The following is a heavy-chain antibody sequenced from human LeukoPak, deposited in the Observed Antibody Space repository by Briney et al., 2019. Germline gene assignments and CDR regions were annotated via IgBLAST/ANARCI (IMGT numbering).Heavy chain of an antibody. CDR2: IYYSGST. CDR1: GGSISSYY. J-gene: IGHJ2*01. D-gene: IGHD5-18*01. V-gene: IGHV4-59*01. CDR3: ARRGFWTNVDTAMVSWYFDL. Sequence: SETLSLTCTVSGGSISSYYWSWIRQPPGKGLEWIGYIYYSGSTNYNPSLKSRVTISVDTSKNQFSPKLSSVTAADTAVYYCARRGFWTNVDTAMVSWYFDLWGRGTLVTVSS.